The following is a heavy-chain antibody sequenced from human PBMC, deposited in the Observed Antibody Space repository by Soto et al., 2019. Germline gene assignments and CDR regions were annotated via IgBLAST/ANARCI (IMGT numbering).Heavy chain of an antibody. CDR3: ARAMGMAVGLPFAY. CDR1: GGTFTSYA. D-gene: IGHD6-19*01. V-gene: IGHV1-69*06. CDR2: ITPIFATA. Sequence: EASVKVSCKASGGTFTSYAISWVRQAPGQGLEWVGGITPIFATANYAQEFHGRVTITADKSTSTAYMELSSLRSEDTAVYYCARAMGMAVGLPFAYWGQGTLVTVSS. J-gene: IGHJ4*02.